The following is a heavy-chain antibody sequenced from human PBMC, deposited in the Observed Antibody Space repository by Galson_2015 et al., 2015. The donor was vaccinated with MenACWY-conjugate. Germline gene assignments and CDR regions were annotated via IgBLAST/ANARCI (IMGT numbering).Heavy chain of an antibody. J-gene: IGHJ4*02. CDR3: ARDGDKWNFDH. CDR1: GFTFSNFW. Sequence: SLRLSCAASGFTFSNFWMHWVRQAPGKGLVWVSRVKGDGSHTIYADSVKGRFTISRDNAKNSLYLQMNSLRAEDTAVYYCARDGDKWNFDHWGQGTLVTVSS. D-gene: IGHD1-1*01. V-gene: IGHV3-74*01. CDR2: VKGDGSHT.